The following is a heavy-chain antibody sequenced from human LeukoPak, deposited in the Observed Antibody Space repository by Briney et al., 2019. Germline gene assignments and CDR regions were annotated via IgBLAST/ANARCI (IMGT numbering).Heavy chain of an antibody. CDR1: GYSISSGYY. D-gene: IGHD6-13*01. CDR3: ARPGGSSSPYYYYYMDV. Sequence: KPSETLSLTCAVSGYSISSGYYWGWFRQPPGKGLEWIGCMYHSGSTYYNPSLKSRVTISVDTSKNQFSLKLSSVTAADTAVYYCARPGGSSSPYYYYYMDVWGKGTTVTVSS. CDR2: MYHSGST. J-gene: IGHJ6*03. V-gene: IGHV4-38-2*01.